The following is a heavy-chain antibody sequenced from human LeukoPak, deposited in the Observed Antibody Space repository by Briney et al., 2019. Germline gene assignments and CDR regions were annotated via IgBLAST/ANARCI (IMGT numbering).Heavy chain of an antibody. CDR2: LNSYGSST. J-gene: IGHJ6*02. V-gene: IGHV3-74*01. D-gene: IGHD2-21*02. CDR3: ARGVTGSLSGLYGMDV. Sequence: GGSLRLSCAASGFTFSSYWMHWVRQAPGKGLVWVSRLNSYGSSTNYADSVKGRFTISRDNAKNTLYLQMNSLRAEDTAVYYCARGVTGSLSGLYGMDVWGQGTTVTVPS. CDR1: GFTFSSYW.